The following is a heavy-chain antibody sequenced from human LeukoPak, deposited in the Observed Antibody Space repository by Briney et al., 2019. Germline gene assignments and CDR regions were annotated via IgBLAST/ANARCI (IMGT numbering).Heavy chain of an antibody. J-gene: IGHJ5*02. CDR2: IYHSGST. Sequence: PYQGLALGCSVSGGERIYVWEAWGSIRKPPGKGLEWSGYIYHSGSTYYNPSLKSRVTISVDTSKNQFSLKLSSVTAADTAVYYCARVYYYGSGRVDPWGQGTLVTVSS. V-gene: IGHV4-30-2*01. CDR1: GGERIYVWEA. CDR3: ARVYYYGSGRVDP. D-gene: IGHD3-10*01.